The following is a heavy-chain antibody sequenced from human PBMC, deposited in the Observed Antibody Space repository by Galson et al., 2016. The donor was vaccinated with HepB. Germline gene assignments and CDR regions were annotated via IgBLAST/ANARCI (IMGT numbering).Heavy chain of an antibody. V-gene: IGHV3-11*05. CDR2: TSSSSRYT. D-gene: IGHD3-3*01. CDR1: GFIFSDYH. CDR3: ARGAQGFLEWLLLGWFDP. Sequence: SLRLSCAASGFIFSDYHMPWIRQAPGKGPEWVAYTSSSSRYTNYADSVKGRFTISRDNAKNSLYLLMNSLRAEDTAVYYCARGAQGFLEWLLLGWFDPWGQGTLVTVSS. J-gene: IGHJ5*02.